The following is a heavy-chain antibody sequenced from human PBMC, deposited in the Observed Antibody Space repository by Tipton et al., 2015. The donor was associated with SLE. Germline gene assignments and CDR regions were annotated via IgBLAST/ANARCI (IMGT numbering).Heavy chain of an antibody. V-gene: IGHV4-39*01. CDR2: IYYDENT. CDR3: VEGHTAMVIFDS. D-gene: IGHD5-18*01. J-gene: IGHJ4*02. CDR1: GCSIRRTSYY. Sequence: TLSLTCTVSGCSIRRTSYYWGWVRQPPGKALEWIGSIYYDENTYFNPSLKSRVAVSIDTSKNEFSLKLNSVTAADTAVYYCVEGHTAMVIFDSWGQGTLVTVSS.